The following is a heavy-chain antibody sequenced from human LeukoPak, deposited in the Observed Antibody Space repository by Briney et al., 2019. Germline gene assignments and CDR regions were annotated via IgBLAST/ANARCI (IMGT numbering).Heavy chain of an antibody. CDR1: GFPFSSYS. V-gene: IGHV3-48*01. CDR3: ARVNKPADYEYYGLDV. J-gene: IGHJ6*02. D-gene: IGHD1/OR15-1a*01. Sequence: GGSLRLSCEASGFPFSSYSMNWVRQAPGKGLEWVSYIRSSSTRIYYADSVKGRFTVSRDNAKNSMYLQMTSLRAEDTAVYYCARVNKPADYEYYGLDVWGQGTTVTISS. CDR2: IRSSSTRI.